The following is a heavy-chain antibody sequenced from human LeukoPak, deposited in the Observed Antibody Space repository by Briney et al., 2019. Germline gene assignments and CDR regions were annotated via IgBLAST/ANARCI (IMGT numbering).Heavy chain of an antibody. J-gene: IGHJ6*04. CDR2: ISSSGSTI. D-gene: IGHD3-16*01. CDR3: ARGIMTPYCMDV. Sequence: PGGSLRLSCAASGFTFSSYEMNWVRQAPGKGLEWVSYISSSGSTIYYADSVKGRFTISRDNAKNSLNLQMNSLRAEDTAVYYCARGIMTPYCMDVWGKGTTVTVSS. V-gene: IGHV3-48*03. CDR1: GFTFSSYE.